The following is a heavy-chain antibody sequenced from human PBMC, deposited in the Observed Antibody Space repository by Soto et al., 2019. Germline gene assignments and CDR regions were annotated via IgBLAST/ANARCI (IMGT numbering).Heavy chain of an antibody. J-gene: IGHJ5*02. Sequence: PSETLSLTCTVSGGSISSYYWSWIRQPPGKGLEWIGYTYYSGSTNYNPSLKSRVTISVDTSKNQFSLKLSSVTAADTAVYYCARMYYYDSSGYRLNWFDPWGQGTLVTVSS. CDR3: ARMYYYDSSGYRLNWFDP. D-gene: IGHD3-22*01. CDR1: GGSISSYY. V-gene: IGHV4-59*01. CDR2: TYYSGST.